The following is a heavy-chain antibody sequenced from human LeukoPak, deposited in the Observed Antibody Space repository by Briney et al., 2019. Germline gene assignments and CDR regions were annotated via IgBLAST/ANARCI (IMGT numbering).Heavy chain of an antibody. Sequence: GGSLKLSCAVSGFTFSGSAMHWVRQAPGKGLVWVSRVNRDGSSTSYADSVKGRFTISRDNAKNTLSLQMNSLRAEDTAVYYCARDRSISAAGDTYWGQGTLVTVSS. V-gene: IGHV3-74*01. J-gene: IGHJ4*02. CDR1: GFTFSGSA. CDR2: VNRDGSST. D-gene: IGHD6-13*01. CDR3: ARDRSISAAGDTY.